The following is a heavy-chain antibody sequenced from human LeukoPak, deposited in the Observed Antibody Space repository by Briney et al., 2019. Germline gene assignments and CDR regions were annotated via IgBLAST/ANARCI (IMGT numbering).Heavy chain of an antibody. V-gene: IGHV3-21*01. J-gene: IGHJ5*02. D-gene: IGHD2-2*01. CDR2: ISSSSSYI. CDR3: ARAPQGIVVVPAANAA. Sequence: PGGSLRLSCAASGFTFSSYSMNWVRQAPGKGLEWVSSISSSSSYIYYADSVKGRFTISRDNAKNSLYLQMNSLRAEDTAVYYCARAPQGIVVVPAANAAWGQGTLVTVSS. CDR1: GFTFSSYS.